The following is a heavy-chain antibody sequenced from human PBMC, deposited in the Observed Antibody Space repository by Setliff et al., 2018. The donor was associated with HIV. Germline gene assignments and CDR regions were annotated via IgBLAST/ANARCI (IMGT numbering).Heavy chain of an antibody. J-gene: IGHJ6*03. CDR2: TRNKANSSTT. Sequence: PGGSLRLSCAASGFTLSDQYMDWVRQAPGKGLEWVGRTRNKANSSTTEYAASVKGRFTISRDDSKNSLYLQMNSLKSEDTAVYYCTRHVDSGTYMDVWGRGTTVTVSS. CDR3: TRHVDSGTYMDV. V-gene: IGHV3-72*01. D-gene: IGHD5-18*01. CDR1: GFTLSDQY.